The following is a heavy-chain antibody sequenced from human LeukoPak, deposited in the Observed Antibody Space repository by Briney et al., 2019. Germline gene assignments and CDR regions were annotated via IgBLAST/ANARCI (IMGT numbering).Heavy chain of an antibody. J-gene: IGHJ5*02. D-gene: IGHD2/OR15-2a*01. CDR2: ISGSGGST. V-gene: IGHV3-23*01. Sequence: GGSLRLSCAASGFTFSSYAMSWVRQAPGKGLEWVSAISGSGGSTYYADSVKGRFTISRDNSKNRLYLQMNSLRAEDTAVYYCAKDIGDRSFYILPLGHWGQGTLVTVSS. CDR3: AKDIGDRSFYILPLGH. CDR1: GFTFSSYA.